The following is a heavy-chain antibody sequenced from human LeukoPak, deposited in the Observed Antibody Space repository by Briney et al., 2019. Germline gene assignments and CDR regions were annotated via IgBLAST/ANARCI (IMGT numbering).Heavy chain of an antibody. D-gene: IGHD5-18*01. CDR1: GFTVSSNY. J-gene: IGHJ5*02. Sequence: GGSQRLSCAASGFTVSSNYMSWVRQAPGKGLEWVSVIYSGGSTYYADSVKGRFTIPRDNSKNTLYLQMNSLRAEDTAVYYCASRGYSYGYWFDPWGQGTLVTVSS. V-gene: IGHV3-66*02. CDR2: IYSGGST. CDR3: ASRGYSYGYWFDP.